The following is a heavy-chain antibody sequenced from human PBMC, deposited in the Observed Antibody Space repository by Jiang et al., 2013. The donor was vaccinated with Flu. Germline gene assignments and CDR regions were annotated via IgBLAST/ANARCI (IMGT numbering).Heavy chain of an antibody. CDR2: INQDGSDK. V-gene: IGHV3-7*03. CDR1: GFILSNYW. CDR3: ARARKYYYDNSGYYEEY. Sequence: ATSGFILSNYWMSWVRQVPGKGLEWVAKINQDGSDKYYVDSVKGRFTISRDNAKNSLYLQMTSLRAEDTAVYFCARARKYYYDNSGYYEEYWGQGTLVTVSS. D-gene: IGHD3-22*01. J-gene: IGHJ4*02.